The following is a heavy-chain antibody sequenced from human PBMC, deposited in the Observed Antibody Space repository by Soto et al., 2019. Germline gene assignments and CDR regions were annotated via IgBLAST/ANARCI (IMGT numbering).Heavy chain of an antibody. CDR2: IWYDGSNK. D-gene: IGHD6-13*01. J-gene: IGHJ4*02. CDR3: ARGYSSSRYLGY. CDR1: GFSFSSYD. V-gene: IGHV3-33*01. Sequence: QVQLVESGGGVVQPGTSLRLSCAASGFSFSSYDIHWVRQAPGKGLEWVAVIWYDGSNKYYADSVKGRFIISRDNSKNTLYLQMNSLRADDTAVYYCARGYSSSRYLGYWGQGTLVTVSS.